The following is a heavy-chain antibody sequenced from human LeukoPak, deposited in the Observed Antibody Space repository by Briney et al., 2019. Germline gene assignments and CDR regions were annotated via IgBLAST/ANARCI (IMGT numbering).Heavy chain of an antibody. D-gene: IGHD6-19*01. V-gene: IGHV1-2*07. CDR2: IYPSSGDI. CDR3: VRAAIAVAGDYNYHYMDV. CDR1: GYTFTGHY. Sequence: ASVKVSFKASGYTFTGHYMHWVRQAPGQGLECMGWIYPSSGDIDYSHIFDGRVTMTRDKSISTAYMEMSRLRSDDTAVYYCVRAAIAVAGDYNYHYMDVWGKGTTVTVSS. J-gene: IGHJ6*03.